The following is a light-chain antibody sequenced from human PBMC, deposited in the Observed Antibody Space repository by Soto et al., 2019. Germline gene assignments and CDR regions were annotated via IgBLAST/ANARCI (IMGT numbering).Light chain of an antibody. V-gene: IGKV3-15*01. J-gene: IGKJ4*01. Sequence: EIMMTQSPATLSVSPGERATLSCWASQSVSSNLAWYQQRPGQAPRLLIYGESTRAAGIPARFSGSGSGTDFTLTISGLQSEDSAVYYCQQYNDWPPELTFGGGTEVEIK. CDR2: GES. CDR1: QSVSSN. CDR3: QQYNDWPPELT.